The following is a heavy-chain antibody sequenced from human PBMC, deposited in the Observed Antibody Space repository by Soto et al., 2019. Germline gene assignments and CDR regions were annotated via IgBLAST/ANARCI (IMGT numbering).Heavy chain of an antibody. CDR1: GFTFSSYW. D-gene: IGHD3-10*02. J-gene: IGHJ4*02. CDR3: ARDFGPPTWIGLFGEFDY. V-gene: IGHV3-7*01. CDR2: IKQDGSEK. Sequence: GGSLRLSCAASGFTFSSYWMSWVRQAPGKGLEWVANIKQDGSEKYYVDSVKGRFTISRDNAKNSLYLQMNSLRAEDTAVCYCARDFGPPTWIGLFGEFDYWGQGTLVTVSS.